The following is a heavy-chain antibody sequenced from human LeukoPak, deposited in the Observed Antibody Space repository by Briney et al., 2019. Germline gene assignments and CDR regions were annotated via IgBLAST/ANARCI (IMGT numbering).Heavy chain of an antibody. CDR3: ASVNYYYYMDV. Sequence: PGGSLRLSCAASGFTFSSYWVSWVRQAPGKGLEWVANIKQDGSEKYYVDSVKGRFTTSRDNAKNSLYLQMNSLRAEDTAVYYCASVNYYYYMDVWGKGTTVTVSS. CDR1: GFTFSSYW. CDR2: IKQDGSEK. V-gene: IGHV3-7*01. D-gene: IGHD3-16*02. J-gene: IGHJ6*03.